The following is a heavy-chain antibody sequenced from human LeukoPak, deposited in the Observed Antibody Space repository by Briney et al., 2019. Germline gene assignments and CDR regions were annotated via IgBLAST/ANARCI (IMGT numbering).Heavy chain of an antibody. CDR3: AKEFYYDNSGSFHH. CDR2: IGGGGGGT. J-gene: IGHJ1*01. CDR1: GFTFRTYA. D-gene: IGHD3-22*01. Sequence: PGGSLRLSCAASGFTFRTYAMTWVRQAPGKGLEWVSVIGGGGGGTYYADSVKGRFTISRDNSKNTLYLQMNSLRVEDTAVYYCAKEFYYDNSGSFHHWGQGTLVTVSS. V-gene: IGHV3-23*01.